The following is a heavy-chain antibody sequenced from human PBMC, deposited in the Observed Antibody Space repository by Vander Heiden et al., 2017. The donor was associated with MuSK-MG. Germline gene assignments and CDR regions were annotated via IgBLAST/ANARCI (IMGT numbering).Heavy chain of an antibody. Sequence: QVQLVQSGAEVKTPGSSVKVACKASGYTFTGYDMNRVRQATGQGLEWMGWMNPNSGNTGYAQKCQGRVTMTRNTSISTAYRELSSLRSEDTAVYYCARGFRYCSSTSCYKDYYYGMDVWGQGTTVTVSS. V-gene: IGHV1-8*01. CDR2: MNPNSGNT. CDR3: ARGFRYCSSTSCYKDYYYGMDV. D-gene: IGHD2-2*02. CDR1: GYTFTGYD. J-gene: IGHJ6*02.